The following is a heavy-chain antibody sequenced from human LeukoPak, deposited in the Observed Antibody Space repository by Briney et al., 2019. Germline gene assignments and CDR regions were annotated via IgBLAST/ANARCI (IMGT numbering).Heavy chain of an antibody. Sequence: GASVKVSCKASGGTFSSYAISWVRQAPGQGLEWMGGIIPIFGTANYAQKFQGRVTITADESTSTAYMELSSLRSEDTAVYYCAAATRRIDYYGSGSYKIRYYYYMDVWGKGTTVTISS. CDR1: GGTFSSYA. CDR2: IIPIFGTA. J-gene: IGHJ6*03. V-gene: IGHV1-69*13. D-gene: IGHD3-10*01. CDR3: AAATRRIDYYGSGSYKIRYYYYMDV.